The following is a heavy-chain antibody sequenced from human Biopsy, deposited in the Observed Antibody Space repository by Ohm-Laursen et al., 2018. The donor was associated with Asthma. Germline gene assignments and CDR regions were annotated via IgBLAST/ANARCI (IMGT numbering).Heavy chain of an antibody. CDR1: GFSLTTTGVG. CDR3: AHRLCIGGACYDAFDI. D-gene: IGHD2-8*02. Sequence: PTQTLTLTRTFSGFSLTTTGVGVAWIRQPPGKALEWLARIYWDDDKRYSSSLKSRLTITKDTSKNQVALTMTNMDPVDTATYYCAHRLCIGGACYDAFDIWGQGTMVTVSS. CDR2: IYWDDDK. V-gene: IGHV2-5*02. J-gene: IGHJ3*02.